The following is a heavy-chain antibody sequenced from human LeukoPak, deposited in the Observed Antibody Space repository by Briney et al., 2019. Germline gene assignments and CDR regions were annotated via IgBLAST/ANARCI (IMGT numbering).Heavy chain of an antibody. CDR2: INPSGGST. CDR3: ARIVPGRADYYYMDV. V-gene: IGHV1-46*01. CDR1: GYTFTSYY. D-gene: IGHD1-26*01. Sequence: ASVKVSCKASGYTFTSYYMHWVRQAPGQGLEWMGIINPSGGSTSYAQKFQGGVTITTDESTSTAYMELSSLRSEDTAVYYCARIVPGRADYYYMDVWGKGTTVTVSS. J-gene: IGHJ6*03.